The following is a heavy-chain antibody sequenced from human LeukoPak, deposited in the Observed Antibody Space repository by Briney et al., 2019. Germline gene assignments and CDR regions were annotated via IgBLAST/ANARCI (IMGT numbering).Heavy chain of an antibody. CDR3: ARDPIDP. Sequence: ASVKVSCKASGYTFTSNYIHWVRKPPGQGIEWMGIFNPSGGSKSYAQKFQGRVTMSRDTSTSTDYMELSSLRSEDTAVYYCARDPIDPWGQGTLVTVSS. J-gene: IGHJ5*02. CDR1: GYTFTSNY. CDR2: FNPSGGSK. V-gene: IGHV1-46*01.